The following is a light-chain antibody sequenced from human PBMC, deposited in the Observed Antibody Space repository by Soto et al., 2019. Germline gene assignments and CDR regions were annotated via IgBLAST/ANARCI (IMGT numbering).Light chain of an antibody. CDR2: EAS. V-gene: IGLV2-23*01. CDR3: CSHAVGSTYV. Sequence: QSVLTQPASVSGSPGQSITISCTGTSSDVGSYNLVSWYQHYPGKAPKLVIFEASKRPSGVSNRFSGSKSGSTASLTISGLQAEDEADYYCCSHAVGSTYVFGTGTKLTVL. J-gene: IGLJ1*01. CDR1: SSDVGSYNL.